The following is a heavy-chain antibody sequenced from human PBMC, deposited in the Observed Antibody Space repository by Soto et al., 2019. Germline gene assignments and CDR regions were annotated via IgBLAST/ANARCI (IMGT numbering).Heavy chain of an antibody. CDR1: GGSISSGGYY. CDR2: IYYSGST. CDR3: ARDERHCSSTSCFPYGMDV. D-gene: IGHD2-2*01. Sequence: QVPLQESGPGLVKPSQTLSLTCTVSGGSISSGGYYWSWIRQHPGKGLEWIGYIYYSGSTYYNPSLKSRVTISVDTSKNQFSLKLSSVTAADTAVYYCARDERHCSSTSCFPYGMDVWGQGTTVTVSS. V-gene: IGHV4-31*03. J-gene: IGHJ6*02.